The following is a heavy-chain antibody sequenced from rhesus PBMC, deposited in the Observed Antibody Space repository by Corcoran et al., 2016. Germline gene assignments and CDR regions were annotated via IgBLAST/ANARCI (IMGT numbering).Heavy chain of an antibody. CDR2: IDRNKRNT. CDR1: GDSLSGGYG. D-gene: IGHD3-3*01. J-gene: IGHJ2*01. CDR3: ARCIWTGDYTGWYFEI. Sequence: QVQLQESGPGLLKPSDTLSLTCAVSGDSLSGGYGWGLIRQPPGKGLAWIGSIDRNKRNTHYNHSLKSRVTISTDTAKNQFSLKLSSVTAADTAVYYCARCIWTGDYTGWYFEIWGPGTPITISS. V-gene: IGHV4-127*01.